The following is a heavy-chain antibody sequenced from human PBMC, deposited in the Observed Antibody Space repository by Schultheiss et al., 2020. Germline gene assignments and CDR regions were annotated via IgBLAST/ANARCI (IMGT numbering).Heavy chain of an antibody. Sequence: SETLSLTCTVSGGSISSSSYYWGWIRQPPGKGLEWIGYIYHSGSTYYNPYLKSRVTISVDTSKNQFSLKLSSVTAADTAVYYCARASSSSGCNFWGQGTLVTVSS. CDR2: IYHSGST. CDR3: ARASSSSGCNF. CDR1: GGSISSSSYY. V-gene: IGHV4-39*07. D-gene: IGHD6-19*01. J-gene: IGHJ4*02.